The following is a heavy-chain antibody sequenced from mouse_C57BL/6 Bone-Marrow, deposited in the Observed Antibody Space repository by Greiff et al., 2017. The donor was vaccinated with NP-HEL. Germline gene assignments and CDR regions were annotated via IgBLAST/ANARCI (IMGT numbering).Heavy chain of an antibody. V-gene: IGHV1-64*01. CDR2: IHPNSGST. J-gene: IGHJ1*03. D-gene: IGHD2-1*01. CDR3: ARFYYGLYWYFDV. Sequence: QVQLQQPGAELVKPGASVKLSCKASGYTFTSYWMHWVKQRPGQGLEWIGMIHPNSGSTNYNEKFKSKATLTVDKSSSTAYMQLSSLTSEDSAVYYCARFYYGLYWYFDVWGTGTTVTVSS. CDR1: GYTFTSYW.